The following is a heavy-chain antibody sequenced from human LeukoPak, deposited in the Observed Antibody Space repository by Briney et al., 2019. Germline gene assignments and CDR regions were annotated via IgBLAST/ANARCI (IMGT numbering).Heavy chain of an antibody. J-gene: IGHJ4*02. CDR3: AKYCSGGNCYSGLY. D-gene: IGHD2-15*01. V-gene: IGHV3-23*01. CDR2: FTSSGGST. CDR1: GFTFSGSA. Sequence: QTGGSLRLSCAASGFTFSGSAMSWVRQAPGKGLEWVSTFTSSGGSTYYADSVKGRFTISRDSSKNTLFLQMNSLRAEDTAVYYCAKYCSGGNCYSGLYWGQGTLVTVSS.